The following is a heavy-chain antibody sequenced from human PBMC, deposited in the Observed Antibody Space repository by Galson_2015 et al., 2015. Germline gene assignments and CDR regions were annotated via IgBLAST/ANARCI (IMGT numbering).Heavy chain of an antibody. J-gene: IGHJ4*02. CDR2: ISYDGSNR. V-gene: IGHV3-30*18. CDR1: GFTSSSYG. Sequence: SLRLSCAASGFTSSSYGMHWVRQAPGKGLEWVAVISYDGSNRYYADSVKGRFTISRDNSKNTLYLQMNSLRAEDTAVYYCAKGSYRGSYRKTYFDYWGQGTLVTVSS. D-gene: IGHD1-26*01. CDR3: AKGSYRGSYRKTYFDY.